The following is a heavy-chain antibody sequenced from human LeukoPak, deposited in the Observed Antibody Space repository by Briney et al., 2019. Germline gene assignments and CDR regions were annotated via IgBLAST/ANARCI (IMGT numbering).Heavy chain of an antibody. CDR1: GFTFSNYW. Sequence: GGSLRLSCAASGFTFSNYWMTWVRQAPGKGLEWVANIKPDGSVGYYVDSVRGRFIISRDNAGNSLYLQMNSLRVEDTAVYYCTQNLVAAAGDHWGQGTLVTVSS. CDR3: TQNLVAAAGDH. CDR2: IKPDGSVG. J-gene: IGHJ4*02. D-gene: IGHD6-13*01. V-gene: IGHV3-7*01.